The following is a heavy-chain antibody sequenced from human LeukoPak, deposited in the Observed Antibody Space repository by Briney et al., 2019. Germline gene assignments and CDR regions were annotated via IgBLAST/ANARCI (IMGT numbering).Heavy chain of an antibody. CDR2: IKQDGSEK. Sequence: GGSLRLSCAASGFTFSSYWMSWVRQAPGKGLEWVANIKQDGSEKYYVDSVKGRFTISRDNAKNSLYLQMNSLRAEDTAVYYCARDSGYCSGGSCGGIDYWGQGTLVTVSS. CDR1: GFTFSSYW. V-gene: IGHV3-7*01. CDR3: ARDSGYCSGGSCGGIDY. J-gene: IGHJ4*02. D-gene: IGHD2-15*01.